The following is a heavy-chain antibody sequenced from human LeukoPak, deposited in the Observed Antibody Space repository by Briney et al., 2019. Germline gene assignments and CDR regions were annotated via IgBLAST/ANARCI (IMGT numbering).Heavy chain of an antibody. V-gene: IGHV4-39*07. J-gene: IGHJ4*02. CDR1: GGSMSSSSYY. CDR2: IYYSGNT. D-gene: IGHD5-18*01. CDR3: ARYNYGITTFDY. Sequence: SETLPLTCIVSGGSMSSSSYYWGWIRQPPGKGLEWIGSIYYSGNTYYNVSLKSRVTISVDTSKNQFSLKLSSVTAADTAVYYCARYNYGITTFDYWGQGTLVTVSS.